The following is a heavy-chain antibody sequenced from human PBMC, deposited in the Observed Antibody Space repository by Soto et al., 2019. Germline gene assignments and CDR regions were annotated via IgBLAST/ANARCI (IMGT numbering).Heavy chain of an antibody. CDR1: GFTVNTNY. CDR3: AGRLTTAASLDY. J-gene: IGHJ4*02. D-gene: IGHD3-16*01. V-gene: IGHV3-53*01. CDR2: VHGGGST. Sequence: GPLRLSCTVSGFTVNTNYMTWVRQAAGKGLELVSFVHGGGSTSYADSVKGRFTISRDNSKNTLYLQMDSLRAEDTAIYYCAGRLTTAASLDYWGRGTLVTVSS.